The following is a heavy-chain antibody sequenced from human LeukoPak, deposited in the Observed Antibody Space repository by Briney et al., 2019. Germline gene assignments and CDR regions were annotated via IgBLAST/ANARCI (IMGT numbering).Heavy chain of an antibody. CDR3: ARDGLDSSSPFDY. V-gene: IGHV4-4*08. CDR2: IYTSGST. Sequence: SETLSLTCTVSGGSISSYYWSWIRQPPGKGLEWIGRIYTSGSTNYNPSLKSRVTISVDTSKNQFSLKLSSVTAADTAVYYCARDGLDSSSPFDYWGQGTLVTVSS. CDR1: GGSISSYY. D-gene: IGHD6-6*01. J-gene: IGHJ4*02.